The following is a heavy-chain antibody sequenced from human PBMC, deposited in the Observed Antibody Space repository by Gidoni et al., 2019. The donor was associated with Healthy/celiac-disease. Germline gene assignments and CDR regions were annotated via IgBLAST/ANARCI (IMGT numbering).Heavy chain of an antibody. J-gene: IGHJ3*02. V-gene: IGHV1-69*01. D-gene: IGHD1-26*01. CDR1: GGTFSSYA. CDR2: IIPIFGTA. Sequence: QVQLVQSGAEVKKPGSSVKVSCKASGGTFSSYAISWVRQAPGQGLEWMGGIIPIFGTANYAQKFQGRVTITADESTSTAYMELSSLRSEDTAVYYCARDRPLRIVGATDFDAFDIWGQGTMVTVSS. CDR3: ARDRPLRIVGATDFDAFDI.